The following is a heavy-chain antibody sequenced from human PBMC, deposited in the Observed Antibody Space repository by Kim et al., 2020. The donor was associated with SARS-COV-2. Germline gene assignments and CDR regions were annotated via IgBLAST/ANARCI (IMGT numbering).Heavy chain of an antibody. J-gene: IGHJ4*02. D-gene: IGHD6-13*01. Sequence: TNYAQKFQERVTITRDMSTSTAYMELSSLRSEDTAVYYCAALSYSSSWDYWGQGTLVTVSS. CDR2: T. CDR3: AALSYSSSWDY. V-gene: IGHV1-58*01.